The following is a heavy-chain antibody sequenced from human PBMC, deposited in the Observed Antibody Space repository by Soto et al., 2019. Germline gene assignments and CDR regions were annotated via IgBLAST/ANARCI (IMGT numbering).Heavy chain of an antibody. CDR1: RCMLAYYS. CDR2: ISHHSDYI. Sequence: GFLRICSASSRCMLAYYSMSQVPHAAGKRPEVVASISHHSDYIYHAASVKGRFTVSRDNAKNSLFLEMTILREEDTVVYYCARGGSAERQTDGDSYHYYPMGVWGQGSTFT. CDR3: ARGGSAERQTDGDSYHYYPMGV. D-gene: IGHD3-22*01. V-gene: IGHV3-21*01. J-gene: IGHJ6*02.